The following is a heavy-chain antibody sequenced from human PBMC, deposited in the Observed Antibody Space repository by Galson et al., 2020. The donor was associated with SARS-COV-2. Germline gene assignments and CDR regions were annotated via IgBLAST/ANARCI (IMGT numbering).Heavy chain of an antibody. Sequence: GGSLRLSCAASAFTFSDYCMSWVRQAPGKGLEWVANIKQDGSEKYYVDSVKGRFTISRDNAKNSLYLQMNSLRGEDTAVYYCARGGYDYIWGSYLYTRWYFDLWGRGTLVSVSS. CDR3: ARGGYDYIWGSYLYTRWYFDL. J-gene: IGHJ2*01. CDR2: IKQDGSEK. V-gene: IGHV3-7*01. D-gene: IGHD3-16*02. CDR1: AFTFSDYC.